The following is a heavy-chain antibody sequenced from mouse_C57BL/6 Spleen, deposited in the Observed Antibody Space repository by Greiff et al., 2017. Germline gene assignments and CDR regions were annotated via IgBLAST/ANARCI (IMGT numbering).Heavy chain of an antibody. CDR3: ARVYYSNPAWFAY. V-gene: IGHV1-4*01. CDR1: GYTFTSYT. CDR2: INPSSGYT. J-gene: IGHJ3*01. D-gene: IGHD2-5*01. Sequence: QVHVKQSGAELARPGASVKMSCKASGYTFTSYTMHWVKQRPGQGLEWIGYINPSSGYTKYNQKFKDKATLTADKSSSTAYMQLSSLTSEDSAVYYCARVYYSNPAWFAYWGQGTLVTVSA.